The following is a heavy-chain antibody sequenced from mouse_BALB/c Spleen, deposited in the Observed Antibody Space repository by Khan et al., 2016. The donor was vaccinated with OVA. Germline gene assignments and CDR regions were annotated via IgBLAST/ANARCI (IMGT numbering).Heavy chain of an antibody. J-gene: IGHJ3*01. CDR2: IYPSDSYT. Sequence: QVQLQQPGIELVRPGASVKLSCKASGYTFTNYWINWVKQRPGQGLEWIGNIYPSDSYTNYNQKFKDKATLTVDKSSSPAYMQLSSPTSEDSAVFSCTKGGVVGSSFAYWGQGTLVTVSA. CDR3: TKGGVVGSSFAY. V-gene: IGHV1-69*02. CDR1: GYTFTNYW.